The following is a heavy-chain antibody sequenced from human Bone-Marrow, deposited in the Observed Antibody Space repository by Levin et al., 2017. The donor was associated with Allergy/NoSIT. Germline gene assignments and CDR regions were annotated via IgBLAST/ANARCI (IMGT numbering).Heavy chain of an antibody. Sequence: PSETLSLTCAVYGGSFSGYYWSWIRQPPGKGLEWIGEINHSGSTNYNPSLKSRVTISVDTSKNQFSLKLSSVAAADTAVYYCARLNGYYDFWSGYYMGGWFDPWGQGTLVTVSS. CDR3: ARLNGYYDFWSGYYMGGWFDP. J-gene: IGHJ5*02. V-gene: IGHV4-34*01. CDR2: INHSGST. CDR1: GGSFSGYY. D-gene: IGHD3-3*01.